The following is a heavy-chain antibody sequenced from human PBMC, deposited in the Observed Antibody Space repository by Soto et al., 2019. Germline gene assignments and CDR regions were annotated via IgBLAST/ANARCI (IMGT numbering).Heavy chain of an antibody. J-gene: IGHJ4*02. CDR1: GGTFSTYA. Sequence: QVQLVQSGAEVNKPESSVKVSCKAPGGTFSTYAISWVRQAPGHGLEWMGGIIPMFGTANYTQRFQDRVTIAANESTNTDYMELSSLRSEDTAVYSCASGIQLALRRINNGYSGWGQGTLVTVSS. CDR3: ASGIQLALRRINNGYSG. V-gene: IGHV1-69*12. CDR2: IIPMFGTA. D-gene: IGHD5-18*01.